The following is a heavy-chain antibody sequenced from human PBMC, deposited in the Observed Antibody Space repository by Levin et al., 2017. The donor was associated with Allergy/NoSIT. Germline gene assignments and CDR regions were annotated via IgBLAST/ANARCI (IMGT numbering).Heavy chain of an antibody. V-gene: IGHV4-59*01. CDR2: IYYSGST. CDR3: ARGNVDTAMVTNYYYMDV. J-gene: IGHJ6*03. Sequence: SSETLSLTCTVSGGSISSYYWSWIRQPPGKGLEWIGYIYYSGSTNYNPSLKSRVTISVDTSKNQFSLKLSSVTAADTAVYYCARGNVDTAMVTNYYYMDVWGKGTTVTVSS. D-gene: IGHD5-18*01. CDR1: GGSISSYY.